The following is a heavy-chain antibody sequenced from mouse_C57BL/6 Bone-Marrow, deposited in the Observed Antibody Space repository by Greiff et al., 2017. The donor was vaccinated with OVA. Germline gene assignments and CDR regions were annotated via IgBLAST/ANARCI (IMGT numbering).Heavy chain of an antibody. Sequence: VQLQQSGAELVRPGASVTLSCKASGYTFTDYEMHWVKQTPVHGLEWIGAIDPETGGTAYKQKFKGKAILTADKSSSTAYMELRSLTSEDSAVYYCTREGGYAMDYWGQGTSVTVSS. CDR1: GYTFTDYE. J-gene: IGHJ4*01. CDR3: TREGGYAMDY. CDR2: IDPETGGT. V-gene: IGHV1-15*01.